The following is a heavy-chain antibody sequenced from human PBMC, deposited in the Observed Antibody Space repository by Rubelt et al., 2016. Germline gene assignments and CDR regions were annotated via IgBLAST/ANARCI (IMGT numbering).Heavy chain of an antibody. Sequence: VQLVESGGGLVKPGGSLRLSCAVSGLTFNDAWMNWVRQAPGKGLEWVAAIWYDGSKEYYGDSVKGRFTISRDNSKNTLYLQSSSPRAEDAAIYYCASDTYSSGWSEYSPDWGQGTLVTVSS. D-gene: IGHD6-19*01. CDR1: GLTFNDAW. CDR3: ASDTYSSGWSEYSPD. J-gene: IGHJ1*01. V-gene: IGHV3-33*08. CDR2: IWYDGSKE.